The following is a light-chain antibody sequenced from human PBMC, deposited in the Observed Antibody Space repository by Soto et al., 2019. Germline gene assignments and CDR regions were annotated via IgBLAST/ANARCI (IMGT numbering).Light chain of an antibody. J-gene: IGKJ2*03. CDR2: SAS. CDR1: QTISSW. Sequence: IKTTQAPSTLSGSLRDRGIITCRASQTISSWLAWYQQKPGKAPKLLIYSASTLHSGVPSRFTGSGSETDFTLTIRSLQPEDFATYYCQHGYVAPYSFGQGTKVDI. CDR3: QHGYVAPYS. V-gene: IGKV1-5*01.